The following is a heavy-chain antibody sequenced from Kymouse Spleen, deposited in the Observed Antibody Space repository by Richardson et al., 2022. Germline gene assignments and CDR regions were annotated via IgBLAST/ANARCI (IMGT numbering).Heavy chain of an antibody. CDR1: GFTFSGSA. Sequence: EVQLVESGGGLVQPGGSLKLSCAASGFTFSGSAMHWVRQASGKGLEWVGRIRSKANSYATAYAASVKGRFTISRDDSKNTAYLQMNSLKTEDTAVYYCTRIGFGESFYYYYGMDVWGQGTTVTVSS. D-gene: IGHD3-10*01. V-gene: IGHV3-73*02. J-gene: IGHJ6*02. CDR3: TRIGFGESFYYYYGMDV. CDR2: IRSKANSYAT.